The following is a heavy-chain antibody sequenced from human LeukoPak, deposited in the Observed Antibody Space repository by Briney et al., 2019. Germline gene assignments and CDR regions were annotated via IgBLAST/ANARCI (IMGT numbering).Heavy chain of an antibody. J-gene: IGHJ5*02. CDR1: VDSISSYY. CDR2: IYYSGST. CDR3: ARRLASVATAGYWFDP. Sequence: PSETLSLTCTVSVDSISSYYWSWIRQPPGKGLEWIGYIYYSGSTNYSPSLKSRVTISVDTSKNQLSLKMSSVTAADTAVYYCARRLASVATAGYWFDPWGQGTLVTVSS. D-gene: IGHD6-13*01. V-gene: IGHV4-59*01.